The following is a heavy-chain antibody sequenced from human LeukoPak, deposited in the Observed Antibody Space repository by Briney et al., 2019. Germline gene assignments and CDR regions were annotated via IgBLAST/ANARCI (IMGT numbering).Heavy chain of an antibody. CDR2: INAGSDYI. D-gene: IGHD1-26*01. CDR1: GFMFTGYS. V-gene: IGHV3-21*05. CDR3: ARWGLGPSFDY. Sequence: GGSLRLSCAASGFMFTGYSMTWVRQAPGKGLEWISYINAGSDYIYYADSVEGRFTISRDNAKNSVSLQMNSLRAEDTAVYYCARWGLGPSFDYWGQGTLVTVSS. J-gene: IGHJ4*02.